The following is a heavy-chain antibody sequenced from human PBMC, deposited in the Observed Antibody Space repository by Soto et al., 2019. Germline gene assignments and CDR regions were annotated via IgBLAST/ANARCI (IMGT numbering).Heavy chain of an antibody. CDR3: ASWSAYYDSWRGSPYGTDV. Sequence: ASVKVSYNASRYTFTSYYMHWVRQAPGQGLEWMGIINPSGGSTSYAQKFQGRVTMTRDTSTSTVYMELSSLRSEDTAVYYCASWSAYYDSWRGSPYGTDVWGQGNTVTVSS. V-gene: IGHV1-46*01. D-gene: IGHD3-3*01. J-gene: IGHJ6*02. CDR2: INPSGGST. CDR1: RYTFTSYY.